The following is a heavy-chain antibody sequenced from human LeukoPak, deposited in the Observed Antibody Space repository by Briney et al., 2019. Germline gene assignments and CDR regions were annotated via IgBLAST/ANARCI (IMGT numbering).Heavy chain of an antibody. CDR1: GYTFTRYY. CDR2: IKPNSGGT. CDR3: ARHGIVVPAAMSRYYYYYMDV. Sequence: ASVKASCKASGYTFTRYYMHWVRQAPGQGLEWMGWIKPNSGGTNYAQKFQGRVTMTRDTSISTAYMELSRLRSDDTAVYYCARHGIVVPAAMSRYYYYYMDVWGKGTTVTVSS. V-gene: IGHV1-2*02. J-gene: IGHJ6*03. D-gene: IGHD2-2*01.